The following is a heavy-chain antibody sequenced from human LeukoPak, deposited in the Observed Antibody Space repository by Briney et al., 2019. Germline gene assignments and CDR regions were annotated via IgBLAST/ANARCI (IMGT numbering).Heavy chain of an antibody. CDR2: IWYGGSNK. V-gene: IGHV3-33*08. CDR1: GFTFSSYG. D-gene: IGHD3-10*01. CDR3: TRDLTDHYSIDY. J-gene: IGHJ4*02. Sequence: GGSLRLSCAASGFTFSSYGMHWVRQAPGKGLEWVAVIWYGGSNKYYADSVKGRFTISRDNSKNTLYLQVNSLRPDDTAVYYCTRDLTDHYSIDYWGQGTLVTVSS.